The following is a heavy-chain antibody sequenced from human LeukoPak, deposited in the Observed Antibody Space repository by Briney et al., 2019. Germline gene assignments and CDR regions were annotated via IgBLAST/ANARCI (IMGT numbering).Heavy chain of an antibody. J-gene: IGHJ4*02. V-gene: IGHV4-59*08. CDR2: IYYSGST. Sequence: PSETLPLTRTVSGGSISNYYRSWLRQPPGKGLAWMGYIYYSGSTNYNPPLNSRVTISVDTSKNQFSLKLSSVTAADTAGYYCARHGVSLRGVWVYWGQGSPVTVSS. CDR1: GGSISNYY. CDR3: ARHGVSLRGVWVY. D-gene: IGHD3-10*01.